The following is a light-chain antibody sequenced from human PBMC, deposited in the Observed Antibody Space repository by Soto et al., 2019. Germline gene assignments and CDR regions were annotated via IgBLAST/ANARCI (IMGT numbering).Light chain of an antibody. V-gene: IGKV1-5*01. CDR3: RQYTAYPYT. CDR2: DAS. CDR1: QTTSNW. J-gene: IGKJ2*01. Sequence: DIQMTQSPSALSASVGDTVTITCRASQTTSNWLAWYQQKPGQAPKVVIYDASSLESGVPSRFSGSGHGTEFTLTITSLQPDDFGTYYCRQYTAYPYTFGQGTKLQIK.